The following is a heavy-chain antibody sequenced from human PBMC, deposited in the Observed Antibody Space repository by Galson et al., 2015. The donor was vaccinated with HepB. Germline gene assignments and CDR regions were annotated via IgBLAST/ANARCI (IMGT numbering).Heavy chain of an antibody. CDR2: IFPADSDT. J-gene: IGHJ4*02. CDR3: ARHRYFDY. Sequence: QSGAEVKKPGESLRISCKASGYSFTSWWIAWVRQMPGKGLEWMGIIFPADSDTRYNPSFQGQVTISADKSISTAYLQWSSLRASDTAMYYCARHRYFDYWGQGTLVTVSS. CDR1: GYSFTSWW. V-gene: IGHV5-51*01.